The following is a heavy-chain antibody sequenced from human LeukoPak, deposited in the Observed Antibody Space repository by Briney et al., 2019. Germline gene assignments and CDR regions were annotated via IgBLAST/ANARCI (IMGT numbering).Heavy chain of an antibody. V-gene: IGHV3-23*01. J-gene: IGHJ4*02. CDR3: AGIHYWTE. D-gene: IGHD3/OR15-3a*01. CDR1: GFTFSSYA. Sequence: PGASLRLSCAASGFTFSSYAMSWVRQSPGKGLEWVSEISPDGGLTHYIDSVKGRFTISRDNSKNTLYLQMDGLRAEDTAVYYCAGIHYWTEWGQGTLVTVSS. CDR2: ISPDGGLT.